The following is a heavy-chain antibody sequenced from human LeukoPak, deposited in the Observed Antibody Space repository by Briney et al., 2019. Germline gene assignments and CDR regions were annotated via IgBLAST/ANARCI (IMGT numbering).Heavy chain of an antibody. Sequence: SETLSLTCTVSGASIRRHYWSWIRQSAGKGLEWMGRIYQSGSNSENTNYNPSLESRVTVAADTSNNQFSLTLNSVTAADTAVYYCARASLRIGGYSSFDYWGQGILVTVSS. D-gene: IGHD2-15*01. CDR1: GASIRRHY. V-gene: IGHV4-4*07. CDR3: ARASLRIGGYSSFDY. J-gene: IGHJ4*02. CDR2: IYQSGSNSENT.